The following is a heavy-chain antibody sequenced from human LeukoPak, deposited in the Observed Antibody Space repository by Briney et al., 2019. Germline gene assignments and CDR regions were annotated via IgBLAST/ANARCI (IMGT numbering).Heavy chain of an antibody. V-gene: IGHV4-4*07. CDR3: ARERVTAVTDDTGPIDNYYYGMDV. J-gene: IGHJ6*04. D-gene: IGHD4-17*01. CDR1: GGSISSYY. CDR2: FYTSGST. Sequence: SETLSLTCTVSGGSISSYYWSWIRQPAGKGLEWIGRFYTSGSTNFNPSLKSRVTMSVDTSKNQFSLKLSSVTAADTAVYYCARERVTAVTDDTGPIDNYYYGMDVWGKGTTVTVSS.